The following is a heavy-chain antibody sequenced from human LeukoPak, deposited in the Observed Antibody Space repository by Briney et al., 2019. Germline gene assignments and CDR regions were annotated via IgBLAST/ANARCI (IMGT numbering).Heavy chain of an antibody. D-gene: IGHD3-10*01. CDR2: IYYSGST. V-gene: IGHV4-59*12. Sequence: SETLSLTCTVSGGSISSYYWSWLRQPPGKGLEWIGYIYYSGSTNYNPSLKSRVTISVDTSKNQFSLKLSSVTAADTAVYYCARRDRRQVRGRGYNWFDPWGQGTLVTVSS. CDR1: GGSISSYY. CDR3: ARRDRRQVRGRGYNWFDP. J-gene: IGHJ5*02.